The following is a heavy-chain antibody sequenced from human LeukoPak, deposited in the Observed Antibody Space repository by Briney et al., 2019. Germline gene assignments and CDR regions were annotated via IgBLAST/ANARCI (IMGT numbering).Heavy chain of an antibody. Sequence: GESLKISCKGSGYSFTTYWIGWVRQMPGKGLEWMGIIYPDDSDTRYSPSFQGQVTISADKSISTAYLQWNSLKASDSAMCYCAKSRDIAVTGNSFDYWGQGTLVTVSS. V-gene: IGHV5-51*01. J-gene: IGHJ4*02. CDR2: IYPDDSDT. D-gene: IGHD6-19*01. CDR1: GYSFTTYW. CDR3: AKSRDIAVTGNSFDY.